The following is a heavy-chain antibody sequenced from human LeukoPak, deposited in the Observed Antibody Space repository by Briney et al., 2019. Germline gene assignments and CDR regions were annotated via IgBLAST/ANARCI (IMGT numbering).Heavy chain of an antibody. J-gene: IGHJ4*02. V-gene: IGHV1-24*01. CDR1: GYTLTELS. Sequence: ASVKVSCKVSGYTLTELSMHWVPQAPGKGLERMGGFDPEDGETIYAQKFQGRVTMTEDTSTDTAYMELSSLRAEDTAVYYCATEAGYYDSSGYPYYDYWGQGTLVTVSS. CDR2: FDPEDGET. CDR3: ATEAGYYDSSGYPYYDY. D-gene: IGHD3-22*01.